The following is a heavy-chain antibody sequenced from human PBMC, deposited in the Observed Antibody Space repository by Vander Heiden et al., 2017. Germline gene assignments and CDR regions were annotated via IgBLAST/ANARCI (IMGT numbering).Heavy chain of an antibody. Sequence: QVQLQESGPGLVKPSQTLSLTRTVSGGSISSGGYDWSWIRQHPGKGLEWMGYIYYSGSTYYNPSLKSRVTISVDTSKNQFSLKLSSVTAADTAVYYCARDLLAGTGWFDPWGQGTLVTVSS. J-gene: IGHJ5*02. V-gene: IGHV4-31*03. CDR1: GGSISSGGYD. D-gene: IGHD6-13*01. CDR3: ARDLLAGTGWFDP. CDR2: IYYSGST.